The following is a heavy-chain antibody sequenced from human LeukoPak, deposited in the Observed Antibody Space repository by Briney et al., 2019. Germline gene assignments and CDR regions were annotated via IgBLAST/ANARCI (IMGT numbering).Heavy chain of an antibody. J-gene: IGHJ5*02. CDR3: ARVGDYGDYGWFDP. CDR2: INWNGGST. V-gene: IGHV3-20*04. Sequence: GGSLRLSCAASGFTFDDYGMSWVRQAPGKGLEWVSGINWNGGSTGYADSVKGRFTISRDNAKNSLYLQMNSLRAEDTALYYCARVGDYGDYGWFDPWGQGTLVTVSS. D-gene: IGHD4-17*01. CDR1: GFTFDDYG.